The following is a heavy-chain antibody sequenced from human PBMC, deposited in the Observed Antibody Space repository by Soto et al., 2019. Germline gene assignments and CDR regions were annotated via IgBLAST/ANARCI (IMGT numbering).Heavy chain of an antibody. CDR1: GGSISSSSYY. J-gene: IGHJ5*02. Sequence: QLQLQESGPGLVKPSETLSLTCTVSGGSISSSSYYWGWIRQPPGKGLEWIGSIFYSGNTYYNPSLKSRVTISVDTSKNQCSRKLSSVTAADTAVYYCARHQSHSSSYVDPWGQGTLVTVSS. V-gene: IGHV4-39*01. CDR2: IFYSGNT. CDR3: ARHQSHSSSYVDP. D-gene: IGHD6-13*01.